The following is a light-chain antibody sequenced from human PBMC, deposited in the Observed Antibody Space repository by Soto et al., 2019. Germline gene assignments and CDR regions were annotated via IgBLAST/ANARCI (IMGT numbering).Light chain of an antibody. J-gene: IGKJ1*01. Sequence: IQVTHSPSSLSASVGDRVKITCRASQTISRSLNWYQQKPGKAPKLLIFRASTLQSGVPSRFSGGGSGTDFTLTINRLQPEDFATYYCQQSYSHLITFGQGTKVDI. CDR2: RAS. V-gene: IGKV1-39*01. CDR1: QTISRS. CDR3: QQSYSHLIT.